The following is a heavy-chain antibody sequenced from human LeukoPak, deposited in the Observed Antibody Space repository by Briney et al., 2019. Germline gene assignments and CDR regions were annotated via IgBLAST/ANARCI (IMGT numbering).Heavy chain of an antibody. D-gene: IGHD6-6*01. CDR1: GYSFTLYA. Sequence: ASVNVSYKPSGYSFTLYAMNLVRQAPGQRLEWMGWINTNTGNTTYVEGFTGPSVFSLDTSVSTASLQISSLKAEDTAVYYCAREIAARRSVKGADQKDYWGPGTLVTVSS. V-gene: IGHV7-4-1*02. CDR2: INTNTGNT. CDR3: AREIAARRSVKGADQKDY. J-gene: IGHJ4*02.